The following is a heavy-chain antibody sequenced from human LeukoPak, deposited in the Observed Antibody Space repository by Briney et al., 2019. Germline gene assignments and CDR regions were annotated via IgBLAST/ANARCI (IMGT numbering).Heavy chain of an antibody. CDR1: GYSISSGYY. Sequence: SETLSLTCTVSGYSISSGYYWGWIRQPPGKGLEWIGSIYHSGSTYYNPSLKSRVTISVDTSKNQFSLKLSSVTAADTAVYYCARDGEIGGTDTLTHFDYWGQGTLVTVSS. CDR3: ARDGEIGGTDTLTHFDY. V-gene: IGHV4-38-2*02. D-gene: IGHD3-16*01. J-gene: IGHJ4*02. CDR2: IYHSGST.